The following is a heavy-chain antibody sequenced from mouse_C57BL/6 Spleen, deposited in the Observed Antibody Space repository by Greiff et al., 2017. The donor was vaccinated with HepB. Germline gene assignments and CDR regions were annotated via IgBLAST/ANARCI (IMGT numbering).Heavy chain of an antibody. CDR1: GFTFSSYA. J-gene: IGHJ2*01. CDR3: ARDATTAVAFDY. Sequence: EVQRVESGGGLVKPGGSLKLSCAASGFTFSSYAMSWVRQTPEKRLEWVATISDGGSYTYYPDNVKGRFTISRDNAKNTLYLQRSHLKSEDTAMYYCARDATTAVAFDYWGQGTTLTVSS. V-gene: IGHV5-4*01. CDR2: ISDGGSYT. D-gene: IGHD1-1*01.